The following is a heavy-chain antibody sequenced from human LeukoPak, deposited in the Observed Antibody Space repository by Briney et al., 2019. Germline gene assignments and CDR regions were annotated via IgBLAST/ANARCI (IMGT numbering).Heavy chain of an antibody. J-gene: IGHJ4*02. CDR3: ARDMFGIAARPGDY. Sequence: SVKVSCKASGGTFSSYAISWVRQAPGQGLEWMGRILPIFGTANYAQKFQGRVTITADKSTSTAYMELSSLRSEDTAVYYCARDMFGIAARPGDYWGQGTLVTVSS. D-gene: IGHD6-6*01. CDR2: ILPIFGTA. V-gene: IGHV1-69*06. CDR1: GGTFSSYA.